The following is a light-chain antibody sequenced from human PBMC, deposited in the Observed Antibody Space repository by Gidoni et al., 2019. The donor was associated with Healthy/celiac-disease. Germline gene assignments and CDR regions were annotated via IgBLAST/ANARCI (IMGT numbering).Light chain of an antibody. J-gene: IGKJ2*01. Sequence: EIVMTQSPATLSVSPGERATLSCRASQSVSSNLAWYQQKPGQAPRLLIYGASTRATGIPARVSGSGSGTEFTLTISSLQSEDFAVYYWQQYNNWPRYTFGQXTKLEIK. CDR2: GAS. CDR1: QSVSSN. V-gene: IGKV3-15*01. CDR3: QQYNNWPRYT.